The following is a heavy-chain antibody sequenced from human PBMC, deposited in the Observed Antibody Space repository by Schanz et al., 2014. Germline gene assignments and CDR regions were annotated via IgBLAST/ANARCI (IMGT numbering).Heavy chain of an antibody. CDR2: ITGSGSKT. CDR1: GFSFSTYA. J-gene: IGHJ4*02. D-gene: IGHD1-1*01. CDR3: MAMGRNTSHYFDH. Sequence: VQLVESGGGVVQPGRSLRLSCAASGFSFSTYAMHWVRQAPGKGLEWVSAITGSGSKTYYADSVKGRFTIARDNSKNTLFLQMDSLRVEDTAVYYCMAMGRNTSHYFDHWGQGTLVTVSS. V-gene: IGHV3-23*04.